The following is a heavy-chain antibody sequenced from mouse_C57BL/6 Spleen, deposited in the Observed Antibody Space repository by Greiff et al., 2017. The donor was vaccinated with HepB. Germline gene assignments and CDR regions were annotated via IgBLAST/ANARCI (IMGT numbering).Heavy chain of an antibody. CDR2: IYPGDGDT. CDR3: AAGSYAMDY. V-gene: IGHV1-82*01. J-gene: IGHJ4*01. D-gene: IGHD3-3*01. Sequence: QVQLLQSGPELVKPGASVKISCKASGYAFSSSWMNWVKQRPGKGLEWIGRIYPGDGDTNYNGKFKGKATLTAHKSSSTAYMQLSSLTSEDSAVYFCAAGSYAMDYWGQGTSVTVSS. CDR1: GYAFSSSW.